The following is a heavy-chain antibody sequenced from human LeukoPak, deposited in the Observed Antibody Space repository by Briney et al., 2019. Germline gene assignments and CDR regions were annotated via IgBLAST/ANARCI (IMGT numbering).Heavy chain of an antibody. Sequence: GGSLRLSCAASGFTFSSYAMSWVRQAPGKGLEWVSAISGSGGSTYYADSVRGRFTISRDNSKNTLYLQMNSLRAEDTAVYYCAKDLYSSSWNFDYWGQGTLVTVSS. V-gene: IGHV3-23*01. J-gene: IGHJ4*02. CDR2: ISGSGGST. CDR1: GFTFSSYA. CDR3: AKDLYSSSWNFDY. D-gene: IGHD6-13*01.